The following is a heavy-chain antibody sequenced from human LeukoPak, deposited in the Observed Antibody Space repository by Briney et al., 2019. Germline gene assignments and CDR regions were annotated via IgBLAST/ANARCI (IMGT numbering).Heavy chain of an antibody. Sequence: GGSLRLSCVASGFTFSNYWMTWVRQAPGKGLEWVANMKEDRSEEFYVDSVKGRFTISRDNGKNSVFLQMNSLRVEDTAVYYCARDPLRRFDYWGQGILVTVSS. CDR1: GFTFSNYW. V-gene: IGHV3-7*03. J-gene: IGHJ4*02. CDR3: ARDPLRRFDY. CDR2: MKEDRSEE.